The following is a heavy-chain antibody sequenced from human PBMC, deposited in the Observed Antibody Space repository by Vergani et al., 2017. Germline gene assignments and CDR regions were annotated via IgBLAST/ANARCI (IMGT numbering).Heavy chain of an antibody. CDR1: GGTFSSYA. Sequence: QVQLVQSGAEVKKPGSSVKVSCKASGGTFSSYAISWVRQAPGQGLEWMGGIIPIFGTANYAQKFQGRVTITADESTSTAYMELSSLRSEDTAVYYCARDLVVVAATGLYYYGMDVWGQGTTVTVSS. J-gene: IGHJ6*02. D-gene: IGHD2-15*01. CDR3: ARDLVVVAATGLYYYGMDV. CDR2: IIPIFGTA. V-gene: IGHV1-69*01.